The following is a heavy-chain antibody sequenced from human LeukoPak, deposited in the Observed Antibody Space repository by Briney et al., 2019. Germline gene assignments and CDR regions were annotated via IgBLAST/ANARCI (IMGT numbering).Heavy chain of an antibody. CDR2: FDPEDGET. V-gene: IGHV1-24*01. CDR3: ATVWFGENYFDY. J-gene: IGHJ4*02. D-gene: IGHD3-10*01. Sequence: ASVKVSCKVSGYTLTELSMHWVRQAPGKGLEWMGGFDPEDGETIYAQKFQGRVTITEDTSTDTAYMELSSLRSEDTAVYYCATVWFGENYFDYWGQGTLVTVSS. CDR1: GYTLTELS.